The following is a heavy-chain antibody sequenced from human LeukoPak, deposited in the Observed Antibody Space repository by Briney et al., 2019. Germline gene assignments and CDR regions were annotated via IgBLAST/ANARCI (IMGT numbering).Heavy chain of an antibody. CDR3: ASNYDFWSGYYTY. V-gene: IGHV1-2*06. J-gene: IGHJ4*02. CDR2: INPNSGGT. D-gene: IGHD3-3*01. CDR1: GYTFTGYY. Sequence: GASVKVSCKAAGYTFTGYYMHWVRQAPGQGLEWMGRINPNSGGTNYAQKFQGRVTMTRDTSISTAYMELSRLRSDDTAVYYCASNYDFWSGYYTYWGQGTLVTVSS.